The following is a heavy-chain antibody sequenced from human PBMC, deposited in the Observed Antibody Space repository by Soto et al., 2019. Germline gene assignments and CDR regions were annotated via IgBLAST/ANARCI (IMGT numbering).Heavy chain of an antibody. CDR3: AKVYNMVRGVNPYYYYYMDV. CDR1: GFTFSSYG. V-gene: IGHV3-30*18. J-gene: IGHJ6*03. CDR2: ISYDGSNK. Sequence: QVQLVESGGGVVQPGRSLRLSCAASGFTFSSYGMHWVRQAPGKGLEWVAVISYDGSNKYYADSVKGRFTISRDNSKNTLYLQMNSLRAEDTAVYYCAKVYNMVRGVNPYYYYYMDVWGKGTTVTVSS. D-gene: IGHD3-10*01.